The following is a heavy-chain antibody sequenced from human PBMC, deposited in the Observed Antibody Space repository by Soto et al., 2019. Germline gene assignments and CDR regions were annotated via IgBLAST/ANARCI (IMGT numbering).Heavy chain of an antibody. D-gene: IGHD3-22*01. V-gene: IGHV3-43*02. J-gene: IGHJ4*02. CDR2: INADGSEK. CDR3: AKAKFYYDSRPYYS. Sequence: VHMVESGGGVVHPGGSLRLSCAVSGFTFADYAVHWVRQSAGKGLEWVSFINADGSEKYYADSVRGRFTISRDNSKDSFYLQMNRPRLEDTAMYYCAKAKFYYDSRPYYSLGQGTLVTVSS. CDR1: GFTFADYA.